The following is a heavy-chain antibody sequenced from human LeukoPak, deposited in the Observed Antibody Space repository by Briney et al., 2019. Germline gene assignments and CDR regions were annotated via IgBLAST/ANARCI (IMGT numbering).Heavy chain of an antibody. CDR1: GFTFSSYW. CDR3: ARDEGRVGDPFN. D-gene: IGHD4-17*01. CDR2: INSDGRAT. J-gene: IGHJ4*02. Sequence: GGSLRLSCAASGFTFSSYWMHWVGQPPGKGLVWVSRINSDGRATNYADSVKGRFTISRDDAKNTLYLQMDSLRAEDTAVYYCARDEGRVGDPFNWGQGALVTVSS. V-gene: IGHV3-74*01.